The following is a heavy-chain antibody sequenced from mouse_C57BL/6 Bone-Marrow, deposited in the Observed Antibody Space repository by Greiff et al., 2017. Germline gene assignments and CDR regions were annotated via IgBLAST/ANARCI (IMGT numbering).Heavy chain of an antibody. CDR2: IDPETGGT. J-gene: IGHJ2*01. D-gene: IGHD4-1*01. V-gene: IGHV1-15*01. CDR1: GYTFTDYE. Sequence: QVQLKQSGAELVRPGASVTLSCKASGYTFTDYEMHWVKQTPVPGLEWIGAIDPETGGTAYNQKFKGKAILTADKSSSTAYMELRSLTSEDSAVYYCTTGAGLDYWGQGTTLTVSS. CDR3: TTGAGLDY.